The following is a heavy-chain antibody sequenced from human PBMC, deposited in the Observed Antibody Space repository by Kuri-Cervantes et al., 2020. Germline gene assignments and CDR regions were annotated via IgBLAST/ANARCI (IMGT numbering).Heavy chain of an antibody. Sequence: GESLKISCAASGFTFSDYTMNWVRQAPGKGLEWVSSISLTGRYIYYADSLKGLFTISRDNAKNSLYLQVDSLRAEDTAVYYCVREGVSKTNQIWDVFDSWGQGILVTVSS. CDR1: GFTFSDYT. D-gene: IGHD1-14*01. CDR2: ISLTGRYI. V-gene: IGHV3-21*03. CDR3: VREGVSKTNQIWDVFDS. J-gene: IGHJ4*02.